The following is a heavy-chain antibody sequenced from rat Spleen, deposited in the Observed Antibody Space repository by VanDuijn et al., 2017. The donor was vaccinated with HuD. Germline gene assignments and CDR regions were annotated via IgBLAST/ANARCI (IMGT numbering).Heavy chain of an antibody. CDR3: IRDWDC. Sequence: EVQLVESGGGLVQPGRSLKLSCVASGFTFNNYWMTWIRQAPGKGLEWVASITNTGGSTYYSDSVKGRFTISRDNAKSTLYLQMNSLRSEDTATYYCIRDWDCWGQGTLVTVSS. D-gene: IGHD5-1*01. CDR2: ITNTGGST. CDR1: GFTFNNYW. V-gene: IGHV5-31*01. J-gene: IGHJ3*01.